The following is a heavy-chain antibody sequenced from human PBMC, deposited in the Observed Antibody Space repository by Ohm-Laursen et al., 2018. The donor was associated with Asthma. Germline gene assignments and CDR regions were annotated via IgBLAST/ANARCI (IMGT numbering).Heavy chain of an antibody. V-gene: IGHV1-18*04. CDR2: ISAYNGNT. D-gene: IGHD6-13*01. Sequence: ASVKVSCKAAGYKFSSYGISWVRQAPGQGLEWMGWISAYNGNTKYAQKFQGRVTMTRDTSTSTVYMELSSLRSEDTAVYYCASYPLPAAGPYFDYWGQGTLVTVSS. CDR1: GYKFSSYG. CDR3: ASYPLPAAGPYFDY. J-gene: IGHJ4*02.